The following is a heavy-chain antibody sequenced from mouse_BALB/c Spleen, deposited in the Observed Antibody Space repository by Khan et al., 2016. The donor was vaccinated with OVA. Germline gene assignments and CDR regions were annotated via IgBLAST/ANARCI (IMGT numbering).Heavy chain of an antibody. V-gene: IGHV1S81*02. D-gene: IGHD3-1*01. CDR3: IRSGGAAFAY. J-gene: IGHJ3*01. CDR2: INPNNGVT. CDR1: GYTFTSYY. Sequence: QVQLQQPGAELVKPGASVKLSCKASGYTFTSYYMYWVKQRPGQGLEWIGGINPNNGVTDFNEKFKSKATLTVDKSSSTAYMQLNSLTSEDSAVYYWIRSGGAAFAYWGQGTLVTVSA.